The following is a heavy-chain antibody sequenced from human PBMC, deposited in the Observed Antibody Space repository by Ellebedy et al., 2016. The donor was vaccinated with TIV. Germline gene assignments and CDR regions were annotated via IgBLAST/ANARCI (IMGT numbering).Heavy chain of an antibody. J-gene: IGHJ4*02. CDR2: ISWNSGSI. Sequence: SLKISCAASGFTFDDYAMHWVRQAPGKGLEWVSGISWNSGSIGYADSVKGRFTISRDNAKNSLYLQMNSLRAEDTAVYYCARCSGGSCYSSYWGQGTLVTVSS. CDR3: ARCSGGSCYSSY. CDR1: GFTFDDYA. V-gene: IGHV3-9*01. D-gene: IGHD2-15*01.